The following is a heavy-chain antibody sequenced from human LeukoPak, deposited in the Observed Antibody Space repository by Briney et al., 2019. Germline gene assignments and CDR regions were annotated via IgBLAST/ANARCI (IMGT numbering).Heavy chain of an antibody. CDR3: AKDPVVEVTIFGVPDYGMDV. J-gene: IGHJ6*02. V-gene: IGHV3-23*01. CDR1: GFTFSSYA. Sequence: GGSLRLSCAASGFTFSSYAVSWVRQAPGKGLEWVSAISGSGGSTYYADSVKGRFTISRGNSKNTLCLQMNSLRAEDTAVYYCAKDPVVEVTIFGVPDYGMDVWGQGTTVTVSS. D-gene: IGHD3-3*01. CDR2: ISGSGGST.